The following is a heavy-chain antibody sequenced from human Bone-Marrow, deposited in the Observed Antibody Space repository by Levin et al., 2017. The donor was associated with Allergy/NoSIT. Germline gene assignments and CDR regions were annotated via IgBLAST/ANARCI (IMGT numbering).Heavy chain of an antibody. V-gene: IGHV1-69*02. CDR1: GGTFSSYS. D-gene: IGHD3-22*01. J-gene: IGHJ4*02. CDR3: ASLTQFDSSAFYHDFDY. CDR2: ISPILDVT. Sequence: SVKVSCKASGGTFSSYSFSWVRQAPGQGLAWMGRISPILDVTNYAQTFQGRVSITADKSTTTSYLEMSSLRSEDTAVYYCASLTQFDSSAFYHDFDYWGQGTLVTVSS.